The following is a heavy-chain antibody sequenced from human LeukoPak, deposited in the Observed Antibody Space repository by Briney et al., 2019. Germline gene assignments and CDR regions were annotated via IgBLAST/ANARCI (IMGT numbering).Heavy chain of an antibody. Sequence: GGSLRLSCAASGFTFSSYWMHWVRQAPGKGLVWVSRINSDGSSTSYADSVKGRFTISRDNAKNTLYLQMNSLRAEDTAVYYCARAGFLEWVGVYYYYYMDVWGKGTTVTVSS. CDR3: ARAGFLEWVGVYYYYYMDV. D-gene: IGHD3-3*01. V-gene: IGHV3-74*01. J-gene: IGHJ6*03. CDR1: GFTFSSYW. CDR2: INSDGSST.